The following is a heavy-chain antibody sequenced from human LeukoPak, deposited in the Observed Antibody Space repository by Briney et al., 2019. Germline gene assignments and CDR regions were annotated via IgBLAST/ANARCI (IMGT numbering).Heavy chain of an antibody. D-gene: IGHD7-27*01. CDR2: IYPGDSDT. J-gene: IGHJ4*02. Sequence: GESLKISCKGSGYRFTSYWIGWVRQMPGKGLEWMGFIYPGDSDTRYSPSFQGQVTISADKSINTAYLQWSSLRASDTAIYYCARQTGDKGIDYWGQGTLVTVSS. CDR3: ARQTGDKGIDY. V-gene: IGHV5-51*01. CDR1: GYRFTSYW.